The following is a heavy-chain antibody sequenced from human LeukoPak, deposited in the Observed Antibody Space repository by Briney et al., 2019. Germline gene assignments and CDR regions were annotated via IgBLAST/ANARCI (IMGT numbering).Heavy chain of an antibody. CDR1: GFTFSSYG. D-gene: IGHD6-19*01. CDR3: ARVRDISGHWGFLDY. Sequence: PGGSLRLSCAASGFTFSSYGMHWVRQAPGKGLEWVAIISYDGTNKYYADSVKGRFTISRDNPKNTLYLQMDSLRAEDTAVFYCARVRDISGHWGFLDYWGQGTLVTVSS. V-gene: IGHV3-30*03. CDR2: ISYDGTNK. J-gene: IGHJ4*02.